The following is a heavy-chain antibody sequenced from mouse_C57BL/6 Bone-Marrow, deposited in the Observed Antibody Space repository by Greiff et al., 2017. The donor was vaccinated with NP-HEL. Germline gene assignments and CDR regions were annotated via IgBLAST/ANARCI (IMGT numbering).Heavy chain of an antibody. CDR1: GYTFTSYW. CDR2: IYPGNSDT. J-gene: IGHJ2*01. CDR3: TRANITRVEATNY. Sequence: VQLKESGTVLARPGASVKMSCKTSGYTFTSYWMHWVKQRPGQGLEWIGAIYPGNSDTSYNQKFKGKAKLTAVTSASTAYMELSSLTNEDTAVYYCTRANITRVEATNYWGQGTTLTVSS. V-gene: IGHV1-5*01. D-gene: IGHD1-1*01.